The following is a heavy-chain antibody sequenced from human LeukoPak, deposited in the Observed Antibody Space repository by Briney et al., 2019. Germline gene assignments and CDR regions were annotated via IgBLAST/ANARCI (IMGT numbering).Heavy chain of an antibody. Sequence: SETLSLTCTVSGGSISNYYWSWIRQPPGKGLEWLGYIYYSGTTNYNPSLKSRVTKSVDTSKNQFSLKLNSVTAADTAVYYCARGVYIAAAQYGYWGQGTLVTVSS. V-gene: IGHV4-59*01. CDR3: ARGVYIAAAQYGY. J-gene: IGHJ4*02. CDR1: GGSISNYY. D-gene: IGHD6-13*01. CDR2: IYYSGTT.